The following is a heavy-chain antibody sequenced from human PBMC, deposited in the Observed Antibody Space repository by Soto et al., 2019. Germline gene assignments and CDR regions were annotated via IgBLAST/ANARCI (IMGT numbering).Heavy chain of an antibody. CDR3: ARSGYYYDSSGYYYEGYYFDY. Sequence: QVQLVQSGAEVKKPGSSVKVSCKASGGTFSSYAISWVRQAPGQGLEWMGGIIPIFGTANYAQKFQGRVTITADESTSTAYMELSSLRSEDTAVYYCARSGYYYDSSGYYYEGYYFDYWGQGTLVTVSS. J-gene: IGHJ4*02. V-gene: IGHV1-69*01. CDR2: IIPIFGTA. CDR1: GGTFSSYA. D-gene: IGHD3-22*01.